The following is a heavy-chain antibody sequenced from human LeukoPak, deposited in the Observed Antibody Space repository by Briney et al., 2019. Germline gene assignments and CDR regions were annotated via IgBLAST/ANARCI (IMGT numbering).Heavy chain of an antibody. Sequence: ASVKVSCKASGGTFSSYAISWVRQAPGQGLEWMGGIIPIFGTANYAQKFQGRVTITADESTSTAYMELSSLRSEDTAVYYCANSQLERRDDWYFDLWGRGTLVTVSS. D-gene: IGHD1-1*01. CDR2: IIPIFGTA. J-gene: IGHJ2*01. V-gene: IGHV1-69*13. CDR3: ANSQLERRDDWYFDL. CDR1: GGTFSSYA.